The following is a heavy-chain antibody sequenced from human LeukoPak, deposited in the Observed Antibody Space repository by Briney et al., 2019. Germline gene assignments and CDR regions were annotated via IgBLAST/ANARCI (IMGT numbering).Heavy chain of an antibody. Sequence: PGGSLRLSCAASGFTFSDYYMSWIRQAPGKGLEWVAVIWYDGSNKYYADSVKGRFTISRDNSKNTLYLQMNSLRAEDTAVYYCAREGYSSSWYLGFYYYGMDVWGQGTTVTVSS. D-gene: IGHD6-13*01. V-gene: IGHV3-33*08. CDR3: AREGYSSSWYLGFYYYGMDV. CDR1: GFTFSDYY. CDR2: IWYDGSNK. J-gene: IGHJ6*02.